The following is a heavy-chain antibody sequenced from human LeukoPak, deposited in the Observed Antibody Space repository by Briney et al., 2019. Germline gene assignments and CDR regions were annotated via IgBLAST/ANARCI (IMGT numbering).Heavy chain of an antibody. CDR2: IYHSGST. CDR1: GYSISSGYY. D-gene: IGHD3-16*01. V-gene: IGHV4-38-2*02. CDR3: AREWSLGELDY. Sequence: SETLSLTCTASGYSISSGYYWGWIRQPPGKGLEWIGSIYHSGSTYYNPSLKSRVTISVDTSKNQFSLKLSSVTAADTAVYYCAREWSLGELDYWGQGTLVTVSS. J-gene: IGHJ4*02.